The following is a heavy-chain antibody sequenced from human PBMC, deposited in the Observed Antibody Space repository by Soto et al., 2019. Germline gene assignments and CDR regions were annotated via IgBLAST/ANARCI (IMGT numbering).Heavy chain of an antibody. CDR3: ARLYYGSGSSNWFDP. J-gene: IGHJ5*02. Sequence: GASVKVSCKASGYTFTSYGISWVRQAPGQGLEWVGWISAYNGNTNYAQKLQGRVTMTTDTSTSTAYMELRSLRSDDTAVYYCARLYYGSGSSNWFDPWGQGTLVTVSS. CDR1: GYTFTSYG. CDR2: ISAYNGNT. V-gene: IGHV1-18*01. D-gene: IGHD3-10*01.